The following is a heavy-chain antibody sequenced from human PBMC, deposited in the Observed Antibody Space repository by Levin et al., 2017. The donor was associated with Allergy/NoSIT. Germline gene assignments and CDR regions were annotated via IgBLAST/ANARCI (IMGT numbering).Heavy chain of an antibody. V-gene: IGHV1-2*02. J-gene: IGHJ4*02. D-gene: IGHD3-16*01. CDR1: GYSFTGYY. CDR3: AREDDYDGQNYFDS. CDR2: INPKSGGT. Sequence: ASVKVSCKASGYSFTGYYLYWVRQAPGQGLECMGWINPKSGGTKYAQKFLGRVTMTRDTSISTAYLELSGLTSDDTAFYYCAREDDYDGQNYFDSWGQGTLVTVSS.